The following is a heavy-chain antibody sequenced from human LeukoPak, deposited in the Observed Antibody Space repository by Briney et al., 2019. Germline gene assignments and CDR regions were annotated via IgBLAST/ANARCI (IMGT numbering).Heavy chain of an antibody. CDR3: AREGPALGSYYVKDAFDI. D-gene: IGHD1-26*01. CDR2: INHSGST. J-gene: IGHJ3*02. CDR1: GGSFSGYY. V-gene: IGHV4-34*01. Sequence: SETLSLTCAVYGGSFSGYYWSWIRQPPGKGLEWIGEINHSGSTNYNPSLKSRVTISVDTSKSQFSLQLNSVTPEDTAVYYCAREGPALGSYYVKDAFDIWGQGTMVTVSS.